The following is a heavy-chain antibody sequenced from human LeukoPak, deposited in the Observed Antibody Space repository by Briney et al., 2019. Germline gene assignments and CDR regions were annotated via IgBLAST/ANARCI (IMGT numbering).Heavy chain of an antibody. CDR3: TRGPILLWIHNGMDV. CDR1: GFIFGDHA. Sequence: GGSLSLSCFASGFIFGDHAMSWVREAPGKGLEWVGLIRSKAYGGTTEYAASVEGRFTIPRDDSRGIAYLQMNSLKTEDTAFYYCTRGPILLWIHNGMDVWGQGTTVTVSS. J-gene: IGHJ6*02. D-gene: IGHD2/OR15-2a*01. V-gene: IGHV3-49*04. CDR2: IRSKAYGGTT.